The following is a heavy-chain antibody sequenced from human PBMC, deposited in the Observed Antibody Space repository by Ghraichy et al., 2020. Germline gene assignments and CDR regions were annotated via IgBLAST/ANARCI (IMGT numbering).Heavy chain of an antibody. CDR2: IYYSGST. V-gene: IGHV4-59*01. CDR3: ARSYYDSSGRSGFDY. CDR1: GGSISSYY. D-gene: IGHD3-22*01. Sequence: SETLSLTCTVSGGSISSYYWSWIRQPPGKGLEWIGYIYYSGSTNYNPSLKSRVTISVDTSKNQFSLKLSSVTAADTAVYYCARSYYDSSGRSGFDYWGQGTLVTVSS. J-gene: IGHJ4*02.